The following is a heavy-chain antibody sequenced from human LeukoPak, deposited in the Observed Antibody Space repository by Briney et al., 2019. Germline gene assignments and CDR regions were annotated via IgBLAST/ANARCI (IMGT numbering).Heavy chain of an antibody. V-gene: IGHV4-59*08. CDR3: ASIYDSTDDAFDI. CDR2: IYYSGST. D-gene: IGHD3-22*01. Sequence: PSETLPLTCTVSGGSISSYYWSWIRQPPGKGLEWIGYIYYSGSTNYNPSLKSRVTISVDTSKNQFSLKLSSVTAADTAVYYCASIYDSTDDAFDIWGQGTMVTVSS. J-gene: IGHJ3*02. CDR1: GGSISSYY.